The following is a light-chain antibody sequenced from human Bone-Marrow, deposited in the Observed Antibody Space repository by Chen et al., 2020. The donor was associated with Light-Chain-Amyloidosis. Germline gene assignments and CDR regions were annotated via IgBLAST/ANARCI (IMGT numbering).Light chain of an antibody. Sequence: IVMTQSPLSLAVTPGESASISCQSNQSLMQNNGYNSLDWYLQKPGQSPQLLIYLASDRASGVPDRFSGSGSGKDFTLKITSVEADDVGVYFCMQTLQPLRTFGQGTKLEI. V-gene: IGKV2-28*01. CDR1: QSLMQNNGYNS. CDR3: MQTLQPLRT. CDR2: LAS. J-gene: IGKJ2*01.